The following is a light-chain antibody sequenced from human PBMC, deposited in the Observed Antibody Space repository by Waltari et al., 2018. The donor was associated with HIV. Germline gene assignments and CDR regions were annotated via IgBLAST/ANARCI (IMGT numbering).Light chain of an antibody. CDR2: EVS. V-gene: IGLV2-14*01. CDR3: SSYKNSNTLV. Sequence: QSALTQPSSVSGSAGQSITLSCTGTSNDVGGYNYVPWYQQHPGKAPNLMIYEVSNRPSGVSNRFSGSKSGNTASLTISGLQAEDEADYYCSSYKNSNTLVFGGGTKLTVL. J-gene: IGLJ2*01. CDR1: SNDVGGYNY.